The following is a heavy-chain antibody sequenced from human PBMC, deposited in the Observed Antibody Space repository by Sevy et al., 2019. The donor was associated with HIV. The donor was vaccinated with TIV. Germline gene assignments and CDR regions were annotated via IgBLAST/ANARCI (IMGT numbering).Heavy chain of an antibody. CDR1: GYTFTKYG. V-gene: IGHV1-18*01. D-gene: IGHD6-6*01. CDR3: ARDHVRCPSIAARPFDY. Sequence: ASVKVSCKASGYTFTKYGISWVRQAPGQGLEWMGWISAYNGNTNYAQKLQGRVTMTTDTSTSTAYMELRSLRSDDTAVYYCARDHVRCPSIAARPFDYWGQGTLVTVSS. CDR2: ISAYNGNT. J-gene: IGHJ4*02.